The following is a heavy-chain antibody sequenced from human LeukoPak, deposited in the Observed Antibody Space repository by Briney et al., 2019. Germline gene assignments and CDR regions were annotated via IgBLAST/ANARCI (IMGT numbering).Heavy chain of an antibody. CDR3: ARAVRVVIRAFDY. CDR2: ISSSGSII. D-gene: IGHD3-10*01. J-gene: IGHJ4*02. V-gene: IGHV3-48*03. CDR1: GFTPSSYE. Sequence: GSPRPSCAPSGFTPSSYETNWVRPAPGEGLEWVSYISSSGSIIYYTDSVKGRFTISRDNAKRSLYLQMSSLRAEDTAVYYCARAVRVVIRAFDYWGQGTLVTVSS.